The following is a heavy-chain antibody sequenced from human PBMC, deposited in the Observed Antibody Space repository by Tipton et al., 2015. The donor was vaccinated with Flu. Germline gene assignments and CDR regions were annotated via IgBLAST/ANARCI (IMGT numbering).Heavy chain of an antibody. J-gene: IGHJ3*02. V-gene: IGHV4-34*01. Sequence: TPSLTCAVYGGSFSGYYWSWIRQPPGKGLEWIGEINHSGSTNYNPSLKSRVTISVDTSKNQFSLKLSSVTAADTAVYYCARGLGVVVAVAFDIWGPRDNDHRLF. CDR3: ARGLGVVVAVAFDI. CDR1: GGSFSGYY. CDR2: INHSGST. D-gene: IGHD2-15*01.